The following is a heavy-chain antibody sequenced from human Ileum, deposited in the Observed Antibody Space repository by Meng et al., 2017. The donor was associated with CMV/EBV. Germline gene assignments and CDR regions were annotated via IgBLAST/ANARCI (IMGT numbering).Heavy chain of an antibody. CDR3: ATNSEDY. D-gene: IGHD4-23*01. J-gene: IGHJ4*02. V-gene: IGHV4-34*01. CDR2: VHHSGIT. Sequence: QGQLQQWGDGLLKPSEPLSLTCAVYGGSFSDYYWIWIRQSPGKGLEWIGEVHHSGITNYNPSLKSRVTISVDTSKNQFFLKLTSVTVADTGLYYCATNSEDYWGQGTLVTVSS. CDR1: GGSFSDYY.